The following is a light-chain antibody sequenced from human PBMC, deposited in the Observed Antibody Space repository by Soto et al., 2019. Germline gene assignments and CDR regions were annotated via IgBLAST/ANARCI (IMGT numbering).Light chain of an antibody. Sequence: QAVVTQEPSFSVSPGGTVTLTCGLSSGPVFTSSYPNWYQQTPGQAPRTLIFNTNTRSSGVPDRFSGSILGDKAALTISGVQADDEAYYHCRLYLGGGIFVFGGGTKLTVL. CDR2: NTN. CDR3: RLYLGGGIFV. V-gene: IGLV8-61*01. J-gene: IGLJ3*02. CDR1: SGPVFTSSY.